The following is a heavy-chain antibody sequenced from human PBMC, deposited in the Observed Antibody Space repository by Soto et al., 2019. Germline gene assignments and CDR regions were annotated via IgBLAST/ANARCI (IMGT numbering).Heavy chain of an antibody. CDR1: GFTFSRYA. V-gene: IGHV3-30*04. CDR2: ISRDGTNK. Sequence: GGSLRLSCAASGFTFSRYAIHWVRQAPGKGLEWVAVISRDGTNKYYVDSVKGRFTISRDNSRNTLHLQMNSLRHEDAAVYYCARSRSGAVADSFDFWGQGTLVTVSS. D-gene: IGHD3-10*01. CDR3: ARSRSGAVADSFDF. J-gene: IGHJ4*02.